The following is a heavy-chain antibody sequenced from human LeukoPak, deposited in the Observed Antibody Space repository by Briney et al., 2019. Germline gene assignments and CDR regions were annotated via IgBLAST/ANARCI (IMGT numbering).Heavy chain of an antibody. J-gene: IGHJ4*02. CDR1: GFTFSSYS. CDR3: ARGDCSGGSCYSLAARVLY. V-gene: IGHV3-21*01. CDR2: ISSSSSYI. Sequence: GGSLRLSRAASGFTFSSYSMNWVRQAPGKGLEWVSSISSSSSYIYYADSVKGRFTISRDNAKNSLYLQMNSLRAEDTAVYYCARGDCSGGSCYSLAARVLYWGQGTLVTVSS. D-gene: IGHD2-15*01.